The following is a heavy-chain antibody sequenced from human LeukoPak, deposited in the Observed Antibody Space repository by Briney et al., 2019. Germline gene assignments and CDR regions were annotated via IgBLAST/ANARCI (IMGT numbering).Heavy chain of an antibody. V-gene: IGHV4-59*01. CDR3: ARVLRYSSGWYAPVYFDN. CDR1: GGSISSYY. D-gene: IGHD6-19*01. J-gene: IGHJ4*02. CDR2: IYYSGST. Sequence: PSETLSLTCTVSGGSISSYYWSWIRQPPGKGLEWIGYIYYSGSTNYNPSLKSRVTISVDTSKNQFSLKLSSVTAADTAVYYCARVLRYSSGWYAPVYFDNWGQGTLVTVSS.